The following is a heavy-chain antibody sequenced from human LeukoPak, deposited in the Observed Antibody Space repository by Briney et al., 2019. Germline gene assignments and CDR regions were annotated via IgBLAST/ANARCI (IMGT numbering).Heavy chain of an antibody. V-gene: IGHV4-34*01. D-gene: IGHD6-13*01. CDR1: GGSFSGYY. CDR3: ARHSVQQLVHFDY. J-gene: IGHJ4*02. CDR2: INHSGST. Sequence: PSETLSLTCAVYGGSFSGYYWSWIRQPPGKGLEWIGEINHSGSTNYNPSLKSRVTISVDTSKNQFSLKLSSVTAADTAVYYCARHSVQQLVHFDYWGQGTLVTVSS.